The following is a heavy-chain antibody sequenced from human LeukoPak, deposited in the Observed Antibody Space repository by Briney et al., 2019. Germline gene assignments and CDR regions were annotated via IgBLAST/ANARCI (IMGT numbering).Heavy chain of an antibody. V-gene: IGHV1-2*02. Sequence: ASVKVSCKASGYKFTGYYIHWVRQAPGQGLEWMGWLNPDSGGTNYAQKFQGRVTLTGDTSSSTAYMGLSSLRSDDTAVYYCARDSTDRSAYYSPFDYWGQGTLVTVSS. CDR3: ARDSTDRSAYYSPFDY. D-gene: IGHD3-22*01. CDR2: LNPDSGGT. CDR1: GYKFTGYY. J-gene: IGHJ4*02.